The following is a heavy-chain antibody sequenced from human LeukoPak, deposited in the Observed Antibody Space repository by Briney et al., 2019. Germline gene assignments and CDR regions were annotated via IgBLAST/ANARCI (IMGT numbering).Heavy chain of an antibody. D-gene: IGHD3-10*01. Sequence: PGGSLRLSCAASGFTFSSYEMNWVRQAPGKGLEWVGFIRSKAYGGTTEYAASVKGRFTISRDDSKSIAYLQMNSLKTEDTAVYYCTRHEMVRGVVEYYFDYWGQGTLVTVSS. CDR1: GFTFSSYE. CDR3: TRHEMVRGVVEYYFDY. V-gene: IGHV3-49*04. CDR2: IRSKAYGGTT. J-gene: IGHJ4*02.